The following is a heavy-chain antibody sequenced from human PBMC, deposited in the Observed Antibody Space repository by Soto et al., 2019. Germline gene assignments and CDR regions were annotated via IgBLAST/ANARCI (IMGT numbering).Heavy chain of an antibody. D-gene: IGHD2-8*01. Sequence: ASVKVSCKASGYSFTPYGVTWVRQAPGQGLEWMGWISTYNGDTRVAQQHQGRVTLTTDTSTNAAHMELRSLRSDDTAIYYCARTEGRSTRGDYWGQGTLVTVAS. CDR2: ISTYNGDT. J-gene: IGHJ4*02. CDR3: ARTEGRSTRGDY. V-gene: IGHV1-18*01. CDR1: GYSFTPYG.